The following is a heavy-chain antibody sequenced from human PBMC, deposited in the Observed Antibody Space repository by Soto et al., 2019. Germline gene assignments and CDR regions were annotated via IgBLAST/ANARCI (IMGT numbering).Heavy chain of an antibody. CDR2: IYPGDSDT. J-gene: IGHJ4*02. V-gene: IGHV5-51*01. D-gene: IGHD6-19*01. CDR1: GYSFTSYW. CDR3: ARVPMYSSGWYYFDY. Sequence: GESLKISCKGSGYSFTSYWIGWVRQMPGKGLKWMGIIYPGDSDTRYSPSFQGQVTISADKSISTAYLQWSSLKASDTAMYYCARVPMYSSGWYYFDYWGQGTLVTVSS.